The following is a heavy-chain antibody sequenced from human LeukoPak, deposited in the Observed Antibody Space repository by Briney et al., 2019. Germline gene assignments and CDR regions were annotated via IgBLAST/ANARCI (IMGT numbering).Heavy chain of an antibody. CDR2: INPSGGST. J-gene: IGHJ5*02. CDR3: ARDGYDYVWGSYRQPDNWFDP. D-gene: IGHD3-16*02. CDR1: GYTFTGYY. Sequence: GASVKVSCKASGYTFTGYYMHWVRQAPGQGLEWMGIINPSGGSTSYAQKFQGRVTMTRDMSTSTVYMELSSLRSEDTAVYYCARDGYDYVWGSYRQPDNWFDPWGQGTLVTVSS. V-gene: IGHV1-46*01.